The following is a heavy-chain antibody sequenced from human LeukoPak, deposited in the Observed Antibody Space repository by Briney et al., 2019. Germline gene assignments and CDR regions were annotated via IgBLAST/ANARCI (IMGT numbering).Heavy chain of an antibody. CDR3: ARGRVGDSDY. CDR1: GGSISSYY. CDR2: IYYSGST. Sequence: SETLSLTCTVSGGSISSYYWSWIRQPPGKGLEWIGYIYYSGSTNYNPSLKSRVTISVDTSKNQFSLKLSPVTAADTAVYYCARGRVGDSDYWGQGTLVTVSS. D-gene: IGHD1-26*01. J-gene: IGHJ4*02. V-gene: IGHV4-59*01.